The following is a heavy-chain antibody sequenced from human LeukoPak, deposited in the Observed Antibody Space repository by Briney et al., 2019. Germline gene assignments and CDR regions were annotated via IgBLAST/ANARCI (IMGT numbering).Heavy chain of an antibody. J-gene: IGHJ4*02. Sequence: GESLRISCQGSGYSFTSYWIGWVRQMPGKGLEWMGIIYPGDSDTRYSPSFRGQVTISADKSISTAYLQWSSLKASDTAMYYCARHRGSWFGEPQLDYWGQGTLVTVSS. CDR3: ARHRGSWFGEPQLDY. CDR1: GYSFTSYW. V-gene: IGHV5-51*01. D-gene: IGHD3-10*01. CDR2: IYPGDSDT.